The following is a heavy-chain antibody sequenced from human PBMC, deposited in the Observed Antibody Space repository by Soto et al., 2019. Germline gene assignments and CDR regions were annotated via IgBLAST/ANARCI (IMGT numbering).Heavy chain of an antibody. CDR2: IFYSGTI. J-gene: IGHJ4*02. CDR1: GGSISSDGYY. Sequence: SETLSLTCTVSGGSISSDGYYWIWIRQHPGKGLEWIGYIFYSGTIYYNPSLKSRVTISVDSSKKQFSLKLTSVTAADTAVYYCTREGRINKSDLDYWGQGTLVTVSS. V-gene: IGHV4-31*03. CDR3: TREGRINKSDLDY.